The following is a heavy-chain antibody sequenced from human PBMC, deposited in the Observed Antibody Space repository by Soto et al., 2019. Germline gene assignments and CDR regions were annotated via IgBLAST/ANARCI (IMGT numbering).Heavy chain of an antibody. V-gene: IGHV1-2*04. Sequence: GASVKVSCKASGYSFTGYYMHWVRQAPGQGLEWMGWINPNSGGTNYAQKFQGWVTMTRDTSISTAYMELSRLRSDDTAVYYCARENQSYFDYWGQGTLVTVSS. CDR2: INPNSGGT. J-gene: IGHJ4*02. CDR1: GYSFTGYY. CDR3: ARENQSYFDY.